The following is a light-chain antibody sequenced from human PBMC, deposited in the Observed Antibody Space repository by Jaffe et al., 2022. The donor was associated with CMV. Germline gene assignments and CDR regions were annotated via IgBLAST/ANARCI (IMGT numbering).Light chain of an antibody. CDR1: SSDVINYDS. Sequence: QSALTQPRSVSGSPGQSVTISCTGTSSDVINYDSVSWYRQYPGKAPKLTIFHVNQRPSGVPDRFSGSKSGNTASLTISGLQAEDEADYFCWSNAGIHTYVFGTGTKVIVL. CDR3: WSNAGIHTYV. CDR2: HVN. J-gene: IGLJ1*01. V-gene: IGLV2-11*01.